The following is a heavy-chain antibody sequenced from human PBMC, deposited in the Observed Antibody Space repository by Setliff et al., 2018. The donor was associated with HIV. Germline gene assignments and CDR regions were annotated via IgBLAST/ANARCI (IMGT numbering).Heavy chain of an antibody. CDR2: ISSSGTT. V-gene: IGHV4-59*08. Sequence: SETLSLTCVVSDDSFSNYDWTWIRQSPGKALEWIGYISSSGTTNYNPSLRSRVTISVDTSKNQFSLKLTSVAAADTAIYYCVRHPREEPQRNYKFDSWGQGMLVTVSS. CDR1: DDSFSNYD. D-gene: IGHD1-7*01. J-gene: IGHJ4*02. CDR3: VRHPREEPQRNYKFDS.